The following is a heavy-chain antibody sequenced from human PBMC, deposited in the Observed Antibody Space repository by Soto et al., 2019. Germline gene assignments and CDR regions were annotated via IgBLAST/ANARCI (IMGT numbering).Heavy chain of an antibody. D-gene: IGHD4-17*01. Sequence: ASVKVSCKVSGYTLTELSMHWVRQAPGKGLEWTGGFDPEDGETIYAQKFQGRVTMTEDTSTDTAYMELSSLRSEDTAVYYCATFRPDDYGDYADYWGQGTLVTVSS. CDR1: GYTLTELS. CDR3: ATFRPDDYGDYADY. CDR2: FDPEDGET. V-gene: IGHV1-24*01. J-gene: IGHJ4*02.